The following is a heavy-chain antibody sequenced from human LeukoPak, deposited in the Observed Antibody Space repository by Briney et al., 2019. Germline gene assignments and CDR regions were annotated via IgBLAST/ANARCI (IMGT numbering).Heavy chain of an antibody. J-gene: IGHJ4*02. CDR2: IYYSGST. D-gene: IGHD6-13*01. V-gene: IGHV4-39*07. CDR1: GGSISSSGYY. CDR3: ARDEESGIAAAGTKY. Sequence: SETLSLTCTVSGGSISSSGYYWGWIRQPPGKGLEWIGSIYYSGSTYYNPSLKSRVTISVDTSKNQFSLKLSSVTAADTAVYYCARDEESGIAAAGTKYWGQGTLVTVSS.